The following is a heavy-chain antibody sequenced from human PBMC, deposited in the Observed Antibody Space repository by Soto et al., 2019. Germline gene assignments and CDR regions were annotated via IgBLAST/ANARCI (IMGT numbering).Heavy chain of an antibody. CDR3: ARGAAMGYGMDG. CDR2: ISSSGSTI. D-gene: IGHD5-18*01. Sequence: QVQLVESGGGLVKPGGSLRLSCAASGFTFSDYYMSWIRQAPGKGLEGVSYISSSGSTIFYADFVKGRFTISRDNAKNSLYLHMHSLGAEDTAVYYCARGAAMGYGMDGWGQGTTVTVSS. CDR1: GFTFSDYY. V-gene: IGHV3-11*01. J-gene: IGHJ6*02.